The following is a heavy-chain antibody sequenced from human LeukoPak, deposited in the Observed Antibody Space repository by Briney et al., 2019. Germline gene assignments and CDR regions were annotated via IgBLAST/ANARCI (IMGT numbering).Heavy chain of an antibody. J-gene: IGHJ6*02. CDR1: GYTFTSYA. Sequence: ASVKVSCKASGYTFTSYAMHWVRQAPGQRPEWMGWINAGNANTKYSRKFQGRVTITRDTSASTGYMELSSLSSEDTAVYYCARDQPPYYDILTGHQTYYYYGMDVWGQGTTVTVSS. V-gene: IGHV1-3*01. D-gene: IGHD3-9*01. CDR2: INAGNANT. CDR3: ARDQPPYYDILTGHQTYYYYGMDV.